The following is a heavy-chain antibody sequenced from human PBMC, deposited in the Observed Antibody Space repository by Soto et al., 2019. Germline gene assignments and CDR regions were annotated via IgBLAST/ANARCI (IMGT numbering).Heavy chain of an antibody. Sequence: QVNLVESGGGVVQPGRSLRLSCAAAGVNFSNHAMHWVRQTPGKGLEWVAAISYDGTNKYYADSVKGRFTIFRDNSKNTLYLPMNSLRAEDTAIYYCARDQNPSGSYRGIFDYWGRGTLVTVSS. V-gene: IGHV3-30-3*01. CDR2: ISYDGTNK. D-gene: IGHD1-26*01. CDR1: GVNFSNHA. J-gene: IGHJ4*02. CDR3: ARDQNPSGSYRGIFDY.